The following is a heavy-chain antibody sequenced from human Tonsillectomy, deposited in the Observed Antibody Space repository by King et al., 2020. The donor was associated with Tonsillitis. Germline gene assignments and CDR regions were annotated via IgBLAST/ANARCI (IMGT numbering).Heavy chain of an antibody. CDR1: GGSISSGGYY. CDR3: ARGVDYGGHEFDS. J-gene: IGHJ4*02. CDR2: IYNSGGA. V-gene: IGHV4-31*03. D-gene: IGHD4-23*01. Sequence: VQLQESGPGLVKPSQTLSLTCTVSGGSISSGGYYWDWIRQHPGKGLEWIGGIYNSGGAYYNPSLKSRVTISVDTSKNQFSLKLSSVSAADTAVYYCARGVDYGGHEFDSWGQGTLVTVSS.